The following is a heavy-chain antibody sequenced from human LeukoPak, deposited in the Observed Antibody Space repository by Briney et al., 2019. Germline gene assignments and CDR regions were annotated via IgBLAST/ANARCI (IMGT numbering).Heavy chain of an antibody. CDR2: ILYDGTNK. Sequence: PGRSLGLSYAASGFTFSNFGNHLVRQAPGTVLDWVAFILYDGTNKYYADSVKGRFTVSGDNSKSTLYLQMNSLRAEDTAVYYCARHSGSYPDWGQGTLVTVSS. CDR1: GFTFSNFG. CDR3: ARHSGSYPD. J-gene: IGHJ4*02. V-gene: IGHV3-30*04. D-gene: IGHD1-26*01.